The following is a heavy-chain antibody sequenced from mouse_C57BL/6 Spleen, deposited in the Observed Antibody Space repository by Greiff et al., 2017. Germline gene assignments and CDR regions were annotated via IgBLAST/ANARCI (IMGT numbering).Heavy chain of an antibody. V-gene: IGHV5-9-1*02. CDR3: TRDPFAY. J-gene: IGHJ3*01. CDR1: GFTFSSYA. Sequence: EVQLVESGEGLVKPGGSLKLSCAASGFTFSSYAMSWVRQTPEKRLEWVAYISSGGDYIYYADTVKGRFTISKANALHTLYLKMSSLESEDTAMYYCTRDPFAYWGQGTLVTVSA. CDR2: ISSGGDYI.